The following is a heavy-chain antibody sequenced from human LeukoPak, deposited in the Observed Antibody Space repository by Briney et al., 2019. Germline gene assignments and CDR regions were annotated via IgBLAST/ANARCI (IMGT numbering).Heavy chain of an antibody. D-gene: IGHD2-21*01. CDR3: ARELWSAYGMDV. Sequence: GGSLRLSCAASGFTFSSYWMNWVRQTPGKGLEWVSYISSSSSTIHYADSVKGRFTISRDNAKNSLFLQINSLRDDDTAVYYCARELWSAYGMDVWGQGTTVTVSS. CDR2: ISSSSSTI. J-gene: IGHJ6*02. CDR1: GFTFSSYW. V-gene: IGHV3-48*02.